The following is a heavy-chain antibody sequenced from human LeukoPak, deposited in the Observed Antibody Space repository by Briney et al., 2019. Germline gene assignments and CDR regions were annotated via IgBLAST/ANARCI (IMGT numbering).Heavy chain of an antibody. CDR1: RFTFDHYG. D-gene: IGHD6-13*01. Sequence: GGSLRLSHAASRFTFDHYGMICVRHAPGKGLEWVSGSNWHGGSRVYAECVKGRFTISREKAKNSLYLQMNSLRAEDTALYYCAGSAAASRDYWGQGTLVTVSS. V-gene: IGHV3-20*03. CDR3: AGSAAASRDY. J-gene: IGHJ4*02. CDR2: SNWHGGSR.